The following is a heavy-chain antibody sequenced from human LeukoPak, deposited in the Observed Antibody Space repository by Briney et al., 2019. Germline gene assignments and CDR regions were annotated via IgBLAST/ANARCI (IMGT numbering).Heavy chain of an antibody. J-gene: IGHJ4*02. V-gene: IGHV4-34*01. CDR1: GGSFSGYY. Sequence: SETLSLTCAVYGGSFSGYYWSWIRQPPGKGLEWIGEINHSGSTNYNPSLKSRVTISVDTSKNQFSLKLSSVTAADTAVYYCARRPEGRGIFDYWGQGTLVTVSS. D-gene: IGHD1-14*01. CDR3: ARRPEGRGIFDY. CDR2: INHSGST.